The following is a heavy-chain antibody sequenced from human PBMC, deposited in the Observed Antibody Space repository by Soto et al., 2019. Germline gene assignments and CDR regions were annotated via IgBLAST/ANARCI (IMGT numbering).Heavy chain of an antibody. Sequence: SETLSLTCPVSGGSISSYYWTWIRQPPGKRLEWIGYIHYSGSTNYSPSLKSRVTISVDTSKKQFSLKLSSVTAADTAVYYCARRIVILAADYGMDVWGQGTTVTVSS. J-gene: IGHJ6*02. CDR3: ARRIVILAADYGMDV. D-gene: IGHD2-15*01. CDR2: IHYSGST. V-gene: IGHV4-59*08. CDR1: GGSISSYY.